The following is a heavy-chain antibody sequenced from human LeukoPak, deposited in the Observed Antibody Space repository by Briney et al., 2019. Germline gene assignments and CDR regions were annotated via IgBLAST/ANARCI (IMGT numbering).Heavy chain of an antibody. CDR1: GYTFTNSY. CDR2: INPSGGST. CDR3: ASGQQTDY. D-gene: IGHD6-13*01. J-gene: IGHJ4*02. Sequence: ASVKVSCKASGYTFTNSYIHWVRQAPGQVLEWMGIINPSGGSTSYAQKFQGRVTMTRDMSTSTVYMELSSLRSEDTAVYYCASGQQTDYWGQGTLVTVSS. V-gene: IGHV1-46*01.